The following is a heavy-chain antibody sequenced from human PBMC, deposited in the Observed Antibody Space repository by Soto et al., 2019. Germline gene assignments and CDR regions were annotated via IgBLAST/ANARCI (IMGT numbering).Heavy chain of an antibody. J-gene: IGHJ4*02. Sequence: EVQLVESGGGLVKPGGSLRLSCPGSGFTFSDYYIDWVRQAPGKGLEWVGRSRDKGNSYSTDYAASVKGRFTVSRDASKNSLYLQMNSLKTEDTALYYCTRSIVGTTSSDYWGQGTLVTVSS. D-gene: IGHD1-26*01. V-gene: IGHV3-72*01. CDR1: GFTFSDYY. CDR3: TRSIVGTTSSDY. CDR2: SRDKGNSYST.